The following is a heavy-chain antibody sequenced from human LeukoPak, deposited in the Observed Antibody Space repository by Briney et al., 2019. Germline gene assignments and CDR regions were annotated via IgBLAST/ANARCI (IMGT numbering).Heavy chain of an antibody. Sequence: GGSLRLSCAASGFTFSSYGMHWVRQAPGKGLEWVAVISYDGSDKYYADSVKGRFTISRDNSKNTLYLQMNSLSTEDTAVYYCAKDGYPLGYCSSTSCPYYFNYWGQGTLVTVSS. J-gene: IGHJ4*02. CDR1: GFTFSSYG. D-gene: IGHD2-2*01. V-gene: IGHV3-30*18. CDR3: AKDGYPLGYCSSTSCPYYFNY. CDR2: ISYDGSDK.